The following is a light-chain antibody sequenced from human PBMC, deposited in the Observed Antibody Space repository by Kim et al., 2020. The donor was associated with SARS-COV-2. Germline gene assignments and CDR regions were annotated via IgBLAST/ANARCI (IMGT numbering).Light chain of an antibody. CDR2: ANS. CDR1: SSNIGSYEL. J-gene: IGLJ3*02. V-gene: IGLV2-23*01. CDR3: CAFAGSDTWV. Sequence: QSALTQPASMSGSPGQSVTITCTGTSSNIGSYELVSWYQQHPGKAPKVLIYANSQRSSGISDRFSGTRSGSTASLTISGLRAEDEADYYCCAFAGSDTWVFAGGTQLTVL.